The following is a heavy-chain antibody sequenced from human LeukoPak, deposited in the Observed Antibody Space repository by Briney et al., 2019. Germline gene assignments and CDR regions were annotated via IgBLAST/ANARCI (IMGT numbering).Heavy chain of an antibody. D-gene: IGHD3-9*01. CDR3: ARGWPHDYDILTGPRDYFDY. J-gene: IGHJ4*02. Sequence: PSETLSLACTVSGGSVSSSSYYWSWIRQPPGERLEWIGYIYYSGSTNYNPSLRSRVTISVDTSKNQFSLMLHSVTAADTAVYYCARGWPHDYDILTGPRDYFDYWGQGTLVTVSS. CDR1: GGSVSSSSYY. V-gene: IGHV4-61*01. CDR2: IYYSGST.